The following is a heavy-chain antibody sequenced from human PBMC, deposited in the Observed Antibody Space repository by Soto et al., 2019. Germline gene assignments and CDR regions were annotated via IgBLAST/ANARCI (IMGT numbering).Heavy chain of an antibody. J-gene: IGHJ4*02. CDR2: ITGSGGST. CDR1: GFTFSSYA. Sequence: EVQLLESGGGLVQPGGSLRLSCAASGFTFSSYAMNWVRQAPGKGLEWVSAITGSGGSTYYADSVKGRFTISRDNSMNTLYLQMNSLRAEDTAVYYCAKDPAVANPYYFDYWGQGTLVTVSS. D-gene: IGHD2-15*01. CDR3: AKDPAVANPYYFDY. V-gene: IGHV3-23*01.